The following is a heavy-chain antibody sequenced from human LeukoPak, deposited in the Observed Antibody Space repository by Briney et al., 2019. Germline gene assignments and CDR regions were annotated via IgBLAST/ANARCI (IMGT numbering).Heavy chain of an antibody. D-gene: IGHD3-22*01. Sequence: SETLSLTCTVSGGSISSYYWSWIRQPAGKGLEWIGRIYTSGCTNYNPSLKSRVTMSVDTSKNQFSLKLSSVTAADTAVYYCARDYYYDSSGYYFHPPYWGQGTLVTVSS. CDR1: GGSISSYY. V-gene: IGHV4-4*07. J-gene: IGHJ4*02. CDR2: IYTSGCT. CDR3: ARDYYYDSSGYYFHPPY.